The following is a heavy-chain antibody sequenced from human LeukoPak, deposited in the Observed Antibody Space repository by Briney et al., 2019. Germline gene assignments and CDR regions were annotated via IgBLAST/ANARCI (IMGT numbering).Heavy chain of an antibody. CDR2: ISGGGST. D-gene: IGHD5-12*01. CDR1: GFTFSSYA. V-gene: IGHV3-23*01. Sequence: PGGSLRLSCAASGFTFSSYAMSWVRQAPGKGLEWVSAISGGGSTYYADSVKGRFTISRDNSKNTLYLQMNSLRAEDTAVYYCAKKKSGYEFDAFDIWGQGTMVTVSS. J-gene: IGHJ3*02. CDR3: AKKKSGYEFDAFDI.